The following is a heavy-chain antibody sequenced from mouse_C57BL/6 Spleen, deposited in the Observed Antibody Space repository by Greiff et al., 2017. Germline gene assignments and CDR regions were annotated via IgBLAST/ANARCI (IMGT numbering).Heavy chain of an antibody. CDR3: ARSSPVVAKMDY. D-gene: IGHD1-1*01. J-gene: IGHJ4*01. Sequence: QVQLQQSGAELVRPGTSVKVSCKASGYAFTNYLIEWVKQRPGQGLEWIGVINPGSGGTNYNEKFKGKATLTADKSSSTAYMQLSSLTSEDSAVYFCARSSPVVAKMDYWGQGTSVTVSS. V-gene: IGHV1-54*01. CDR1: GYAFTNYL. CDR2: INPGSGGT.